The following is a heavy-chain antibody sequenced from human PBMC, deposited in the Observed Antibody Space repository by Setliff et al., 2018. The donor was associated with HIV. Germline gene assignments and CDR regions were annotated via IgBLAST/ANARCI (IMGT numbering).Heavy chain of an antibody. D-gene: IGHD3-22*01. CDR2: INPNSDGT. V-gene: IGHV1-2*04. CDR1: GYTFTGYY. Sequence: GASVKVSCKASGYTFTGYYMHWVRQAPGQGLEWMGWINPNSDGTNYAQKCQGWITMTRDTSISTAYMELSRLRSDDTAVYYCARGMDYYDTSGYYQYYFDYWGQGTLVTVSS. J-gene: IGHJ4*02. CDR3: ARGMDYYDTSGYYQYYFDY.